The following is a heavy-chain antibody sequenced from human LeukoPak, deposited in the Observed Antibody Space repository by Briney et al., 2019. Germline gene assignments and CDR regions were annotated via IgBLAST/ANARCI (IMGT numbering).Heavy chain of an antibody. D-gene: IGHD2-15*01. V-gene: IGHV1-3*01. J-gene: IGHJ6*03. CDR3: ATDRHCSGGSCYPYYMDV. CDR2: INAGNGNT. Sequence: GASVKVSCKASGYTFTSYAMHWVRQAPGQRLEWMGWINAGNGNTKYSQKFQGRVTMTEDTSTDTAYMELSSLRSEDTAVYYCATDRHCSGGSCYPYYMDVWGKGTTVTVSS. CDR1: GYTFTSYA.